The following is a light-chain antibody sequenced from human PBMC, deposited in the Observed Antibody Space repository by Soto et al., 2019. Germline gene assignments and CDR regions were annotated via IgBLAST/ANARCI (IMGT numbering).Light chain of an antibody. Sequence: DIPMTQSPSSLSASVGDRVTITCRASQSISNYLNWYQQKPGKAPKLLIYAASSMQSGVPSRFSGSGSETDLTLTIRSLQPDDSQTYYCKRGFGPLWPFGQGTK. CDR1: QSISNY. CDR2: AAS. V-gene: IGKV1-39*01. J-gene: IGKJ1*01. CDR3: KRGFGPLWP.